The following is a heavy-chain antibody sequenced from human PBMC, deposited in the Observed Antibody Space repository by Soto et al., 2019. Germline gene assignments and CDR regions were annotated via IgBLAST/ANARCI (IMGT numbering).Heavy chain of an antibody. CDR3: AHRVLRTVFGLVNTTEIYFDF. CDR1: GFSLTTSGVG. Sequence: QITLNESGPTVVRPTETLTLTCRFSGFSLTTSGVGVGWIRQSPGKAPEWLALIYWDDDKRYSASLKSRLTITKDTSKNQVVLTVSDLDPTDTATYYCAHRVLRTVFGLVNTTEIYFDFWGKGTPVAVSS. CDR2: IYWDDDK. V-gene: IGHV2-5*02. D-gene: IGHD3-3*01. J-gene: IGHJ4*02.